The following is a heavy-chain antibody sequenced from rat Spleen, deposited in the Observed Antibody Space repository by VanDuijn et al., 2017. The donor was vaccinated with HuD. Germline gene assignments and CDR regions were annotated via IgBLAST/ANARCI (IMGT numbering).Heavy chain of an antibody. J-gene: IGHJ2*01. D-gene: IGHD1-11*01. CDR3: ARRYDFDY. CDR1: GFTFSDYN. V-gene: IGHV5-29*01. CDR2: ISYDGSSS. Sequence: EVQLVESDGGLVQPGRSLKLSCAASGFTFSDYNMAWVRQAPTKGLEWVATISYDGSSSYYRDSVKGRFTISRDNVKSTLFLQMDSLRSEDTATYYCARRYDFDYWGQGVMVTVSS.